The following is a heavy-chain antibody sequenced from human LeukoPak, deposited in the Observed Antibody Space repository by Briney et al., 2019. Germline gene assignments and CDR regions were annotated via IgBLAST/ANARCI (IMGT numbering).Heavy chain of an antibody. J-gene: IGHJ4*02. Sequence: SDTLSLICTVSGGSISSSSYYWGWIRQPRGKGLEWIGSIYYSGSPYYNPSLKSRVTISVDTSKNQFSLKLSSVTAADTAVYYCARHIGGWLYYFDYWGQGTLVTVSS. CDR1: GGSISSSSYY. D-gene: IGHD6-19*01. CDR3: ARHIGGWLYYFDY. V-gene: IGHV4-39*01. CDR2: IYYSGSP.